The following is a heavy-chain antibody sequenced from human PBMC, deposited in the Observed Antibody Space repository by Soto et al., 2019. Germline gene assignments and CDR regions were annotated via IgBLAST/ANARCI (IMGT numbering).Heavy chain of an antibody. Sequence: SESLSLTCTVSGGSISSGNYYWSWIRQHPGKGLEWIGYIYYSGSTSYNPSLKSRVTISVDTSKNQFSLELSSVTAADTALYYCVSYGSGTYYSGYSFDFWSQGSLVTVS. CDR1: GGSISSGNYY. D-gene: IGHD3-10*01. V-gene: IGHV4-31*03. CDR3: VSYGSGTYYSGYSFDF. J-gene: IGHJ4*02. CDR2: IYYSGST.